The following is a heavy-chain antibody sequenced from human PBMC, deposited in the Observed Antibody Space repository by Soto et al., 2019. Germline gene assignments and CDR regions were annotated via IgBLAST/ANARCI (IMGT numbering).Heavy chain of an antibody. V-gene: IGHV4-34*01. CDR2: VSHSGSA. D-gene: IGHD3-10*01. CDR1: NGSFTNYY. J-gene: IGHJ4*02. Sequence: SETLSLTCAVYNGSFTNYYCTWIRQPPGRGREWIGEVSHSGSAHYIPALKSRLTISVDTSTNQLSLNLKSVTAADTAVYYCARGRIPPFVRGINRLAIFDYWGQGVMVTVSS. CDR3: ARGRIPPFVRGINRLAIFDY.